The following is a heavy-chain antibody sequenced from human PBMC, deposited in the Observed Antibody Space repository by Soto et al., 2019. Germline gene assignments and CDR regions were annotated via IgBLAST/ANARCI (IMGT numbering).Heavy chain of an antibody. CDR3: ARAARYGDYQRHFDY. CDR2: ITWNGDST. J-gene: IGHJ4*02. CDR1: GFTFDDYA. Sequence: EVHLVESGGSVVRPGGSLRLSCAASGFTFDDYALSWVRQGPGKGLEWVSHITWNGDSTTYAESVRGRFTISRDNAKNSLPLQMNSLRAEATALYYCARAARYGDYQRHFDYWGQGTLVTVSS. V-gene: IGHV3-20*04. D-gene: IGHD4-17*01.